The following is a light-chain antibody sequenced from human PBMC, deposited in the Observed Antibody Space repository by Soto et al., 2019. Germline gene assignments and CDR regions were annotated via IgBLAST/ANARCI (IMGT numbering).Light chain of an antibody. CDR2: WAS. Sequence: DIVMTQSPDSLAVSLGERATINCKSSQSVLYNSDNKNYLAWYQQKAGQPTKLLIYWASTRDSGVPDRFSGSGSGADFTLTINNLQAEDVAVYYCQKYYTTLSFGGGTKVEIK. CDR3: QKYYTTLS. CDR1: QSVLYNSDNKNY. J-gene: IGKJ4*01. V-gene: IGKV4-1*01.